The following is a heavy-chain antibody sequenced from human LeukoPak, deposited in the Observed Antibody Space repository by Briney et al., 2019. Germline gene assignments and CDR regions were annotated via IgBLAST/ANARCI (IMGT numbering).Heavy chain of an antibody. CDR3: ARDGGVSSGYTPKSFDY. CDR1: GYTFTGYY. V-gene: IGHV1-2*06. Sequence: ASVKVSCKASGYTFTGYYMHWARQAPGQGLEWMGRINPNSGGTNYAQKFQGRVTMTRDTSISTAYMELSRLRSDDTAVYYCARDGGVSSGYTPKSFDYWGQGTLVTVSS. CDR2: INPNSGGT. D-gene: IGHD3-22*01. J-gene: IGHJ4*02.